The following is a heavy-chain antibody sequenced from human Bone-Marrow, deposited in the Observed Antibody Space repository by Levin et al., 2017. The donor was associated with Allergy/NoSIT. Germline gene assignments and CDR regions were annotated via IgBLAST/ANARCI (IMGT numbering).Heavy chain of an antibody. V-gene: IGHV3-30-3*01. CDR1: GFTFSSYA. CDR2: ISYDGSNK. Sequence: GESLKISCAASGFTFSSYAMHWVRQAPGKGLEWVAVISYDGSNKYYADSVKGRFTISRDNSKNTLYLQMNSLRAEDTAVYYCARVHTYYDILTGYNDAFDIWGQGTMVTVSS. D-gene: IGHD3-9*01. J-gene: IGHJ3*02. CDR3: ARVHTYYDILTGYNDAFDI.